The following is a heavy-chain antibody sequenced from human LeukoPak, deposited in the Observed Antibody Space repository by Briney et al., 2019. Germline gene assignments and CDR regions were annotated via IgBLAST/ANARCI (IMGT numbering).Heavy chain of an antibody. D-gene: IGHD3-22*01. V-gene: IGHV3-74*01. J-gene: IGHJ4*01. CDR2: INSDGSNI. CDR1: GFTFSTYW. Sequence: GGSLRLSCAASGFTFSTYWIHWVRQAPGKGLVWVSRINSDGSNIAYADSVKGRFTISRDNAKNTLYLQMNSLRAEDTAVYYCARDLELVYYNSTAYDYWGHGTLVTVSS. CDR3: ARDLELVYYNSTAYDY.